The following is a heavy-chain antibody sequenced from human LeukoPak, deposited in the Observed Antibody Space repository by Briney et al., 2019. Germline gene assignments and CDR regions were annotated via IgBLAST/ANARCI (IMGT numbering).Heavy chain of an antibody. Sequence: EASVKVSCKACGGTFSSYAISWVRQAPGQGLEWMGRIIPILGIANYAQKFQGRVTITADKSTSTAYMELSSLRSEDTAVYYCARDRGSGWYGGFRVWFDPWGQGTLVTVSS. CDR3: ARDRGSGWYGGFRVWFDP. J-gene: IGHJ5*02. D-gene: IGHD6-19*01. CDR2: IIPILGIA. V-gene: IGHV1-69*04. CDR1: GGTFSSYA.